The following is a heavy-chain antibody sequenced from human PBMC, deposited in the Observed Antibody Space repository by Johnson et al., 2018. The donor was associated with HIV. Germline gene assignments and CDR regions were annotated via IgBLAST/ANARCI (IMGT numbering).Heavy chain of an antibody. D-gene: IGHD3-9*01. Sequence: VQLVESGGGVVRPGGSLRLSCAASGFTFDQYVMTWVRQIPGKGLEWVCGMGWNDGTTGYADSVKGRFTISRDNAKNSLYLQMNSLRAEDTAVYYCARGAYYDILTCYSDAFDIWGQGTMVTVSS. CDR3: ARGAYYDILTCYSDAFDI. CDR2: MGWNDGTT. V-gene: IGHV3-20*04. J-gene: IGHJ3*02. CDR1: GFTFDQYV.